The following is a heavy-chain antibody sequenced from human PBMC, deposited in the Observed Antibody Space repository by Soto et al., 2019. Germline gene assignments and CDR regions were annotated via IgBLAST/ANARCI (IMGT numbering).Heavy chain of an antibody. J-gene: IGHJ4*02. Sequence: SLRLSCSASGFTFSSSAMHWVRQAPGKRLEYVSAISSNGGNTYYADSVKGRFTISRDNSKNTLYLQMNSLRAEDTAVYYCVKEHRNGWSYFDYWGQGTLVTVSS. CDR2: ISSNGGNT. V-gene: IGHV3-64D*06. D-gene: IGHD6-19*01. CDR3: VKEHRNGWSYFDY. CDR1: GFTFSSSA.